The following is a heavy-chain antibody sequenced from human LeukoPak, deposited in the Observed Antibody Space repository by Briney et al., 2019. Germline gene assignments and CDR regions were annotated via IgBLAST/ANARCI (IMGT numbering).Heavy chain of an antibody. D-gene: IGHD3-10*01. CDR1: GGSISSGGYY. CDR2: IYYSGST. J-gene: IGHJ5*02. CDR3: ARGTAMVRGVMTDWFDP. Sequence: SETLSLTCTVSGGSISSGGYYWSWIRPHPGKGLEWIGYIYYSGSTYYNPSLKSRVTISVDTSKNQFSLKLSSVTAADTAVYYCARGTAMVRGVMTDWFDPRGQGNLVTVSS. V-gene: IGHV4-31*03.